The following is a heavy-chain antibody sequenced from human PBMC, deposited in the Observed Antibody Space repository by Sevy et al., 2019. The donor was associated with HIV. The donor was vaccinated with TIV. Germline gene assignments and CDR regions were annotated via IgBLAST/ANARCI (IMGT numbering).Heavy chain of an antibody. CDR2: ISGSGGST. V-gene: IGHV3-23*01. Sequence: GGSLRLSCAASGFTFSSYAMSWVRQAPGKGLEWVSAISGSGGSTYYADSVKGRFTISRDNSKNTLYLQMNSLRAEDTAVYYCARENYGDPHYYYYGMDVWGQGTTVTVSS. CDR1: GFTFSSYA. J-gene: IGHJ6*02. CDR3: ARENYGDPHYYYYGMDV. D-gene: IGHD4-17*01.